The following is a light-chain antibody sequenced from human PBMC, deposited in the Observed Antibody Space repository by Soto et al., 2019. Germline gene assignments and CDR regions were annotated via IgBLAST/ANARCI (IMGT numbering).Light chain of an antibody. CDR1: QSVSSSY. J-gene: IGKJ5*01. CDR3: QQYGSSSIT. V-gene: IGKV3-20*01. CDR2: GAS. Sequence: EIVLTQSPGTLSLSPGERATLSCQASQSVSSSYLAWYQQKPGQAPRLLIYGASSRATGIPDRFSGSGPGTDFTLTISRLEPEDFAVYYCQQYGSSSITFGQGTRLEIK.